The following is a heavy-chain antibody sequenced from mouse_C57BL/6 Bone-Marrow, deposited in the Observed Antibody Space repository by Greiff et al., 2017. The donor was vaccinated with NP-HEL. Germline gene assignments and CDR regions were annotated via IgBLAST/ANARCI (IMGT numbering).Heavy chain of an antibody. CDR1: GYAFTNYL. Sequence: VQLKQSGAELVRPGTSVKVSCKASGYAFTNYLIEWVKQRPGQGLEWIGVINPGSGGTNYNEKFKGKATLTADKSSSTAYMQLSSLTSEDSAVYFCARNLLWLRRAMDYWGQGTSVTVSS. V-gene: IGHV1-54*01. CDR2: INPGSGGT. J-gene: IGHJ4*01. D-gene: IGHD2-2*01. CDR3: ARNLLWLRRAMDY.